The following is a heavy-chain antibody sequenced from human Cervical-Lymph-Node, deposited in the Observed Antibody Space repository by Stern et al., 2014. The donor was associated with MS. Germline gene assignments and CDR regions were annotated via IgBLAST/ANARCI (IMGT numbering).Heavy chain of an antibody. J-gene: IGHJ4*02. CDR1: GGSISSYY. V-gene: IGHV4-59*01. Sequence: VQLVESGPGLVKPSETLSLTCTVSGGSISSYYWSWIRQPPGKGLEWIGYIYYSGSTNYNPSLKSRVTISVDTSKNQFSLKLSSVTAADTAVYYCARDGDGYNYLDYWGQGTLVTVSS. CDR3: ARDGDGYNYLDY. CDR2: IYYSGST. D-gene: IGHD5-24*01.